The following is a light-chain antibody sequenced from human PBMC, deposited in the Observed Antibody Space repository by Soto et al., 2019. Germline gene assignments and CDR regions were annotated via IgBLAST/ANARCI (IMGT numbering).Light chain of an antibody. J-gene: IGKJ5*01. CDR2: AAS. V-gene: IGKV1-9*01. CDR1: RGISSY. CDR3: QQLNSYLIT. Sequence: DIQLTQSPSFLSASVGDRVTITCRASRGISSYLAWYQQKPGKAPKLLIYAASTLHTGVPSRFSGSGSGTEFTLTISSPQPEDFATYYCQQLNSYLITFGQGTRLEIK.